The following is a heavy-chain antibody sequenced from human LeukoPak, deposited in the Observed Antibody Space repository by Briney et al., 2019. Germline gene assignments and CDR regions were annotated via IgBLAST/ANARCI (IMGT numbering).Heavy chain of an antibody. CDR1: GGSISNYY. CDR2: SYYSGNT. CDR3: TRDVGTYAFDI. J-gene: IGHJ3*02. D-gene: IGHD1-1*01. Sequence: SETLSLTCTVSGGSISNYYWSWIRQPPGKGLECLGYSYYSGNTNYNPSLKSRVTISVHTSKNQFSLKLSSVTAADTAVYYCTRDVGTYAFDIWGQGTMVTVSS. V-gene: IGHV4-59*01.